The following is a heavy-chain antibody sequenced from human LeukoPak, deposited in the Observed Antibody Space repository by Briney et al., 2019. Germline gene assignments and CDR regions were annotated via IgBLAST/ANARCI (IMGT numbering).Heavy chain of an antibody. D-gene: IGHD6-13*01. V-gene: IGHV3-48*04. CDR1: GFTFSSYA. CDR3: ARDEGSSWPRSYYYYYGMDV. CDR2: ISSSSITI. Sequence: PGGSLRLSCAASGFTFSSYAMSWVRQAPGKGLEWVSYISSSSITIYYADSVKGRFTISRDNAKNSLYLQMDSLRAEDTAVYYCARDEGSSWPRSYYYYYGMDVWGQGTTVTVSS. J-gene: IGHJ6*02.